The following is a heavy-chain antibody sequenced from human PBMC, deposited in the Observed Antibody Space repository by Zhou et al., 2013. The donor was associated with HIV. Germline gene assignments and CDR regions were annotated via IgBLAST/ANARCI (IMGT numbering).Heavy chain of an antibody. Sequence: QVQLVQSGAEVKRPGASVRVSCKTSDDTSFTSGINWVRQAPGQGLEWLGWISPYNGKTYYTQSLQGRLTVTTDSSTTTVYMDLKSLTTDDTAIYFCSTDVSARHGASDIWGQGTSVTVSS. CDR3: STDVSARHGASDI. CDR1: DDTSFTSG. CDR2: ISPYNGKT. J-gene: IGHJ3*02. V-gene: IGHV1-18*01.